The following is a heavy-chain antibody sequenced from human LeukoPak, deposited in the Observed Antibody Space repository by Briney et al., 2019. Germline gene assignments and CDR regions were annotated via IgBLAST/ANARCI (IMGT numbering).Heavy chain of an antibody. CDR2: ISGSDGST. CDR3: AKDLKKPYYYGSVDY. J-gene: IGHJ4*02. CDR1: GFTFSSYA. Sequence: PGGSLRLSCAASGFTFSSYAMSWVRQAPGKGLEWASAISGSDGSTYYADSVKGRFTISRDNSKNTLYLQMNSLRAEDTAVYYCAKDLKKPYYYGSVDYWGQGTLVTVSS. D-gene: IGHD3-10*01. V-gene: IGHV3-23*01.